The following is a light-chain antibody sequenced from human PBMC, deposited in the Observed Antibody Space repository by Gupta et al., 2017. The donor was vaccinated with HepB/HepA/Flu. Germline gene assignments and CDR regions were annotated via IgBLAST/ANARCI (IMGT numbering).Light chain of an antibody. CDR1: QSVSSY. V-gene: IGKV3-11*01. CDR3: QQRSNWPLCS. J-gene: IGKJ2*04. CDR2: EVA. Sequence: EIVLTQSPATLSLSPGETATLSCRASQSVSSYLAWYQQKPGQAPRLLIYEVAKRAPGIPARCSGSGSGTDFTLTISSLEPEDVAVYYCQQRSNWPLCSFGQGTKLEIK.